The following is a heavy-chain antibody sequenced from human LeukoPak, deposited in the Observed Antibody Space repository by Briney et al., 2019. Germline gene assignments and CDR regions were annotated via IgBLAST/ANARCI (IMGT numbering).Heavy chain of an antibody. J-gene: IGHJ6*03. CDR2: ISAYNGNT. CDR1: GYTFTSYG. Sequence: ASVKVSCKASGYTFTSYGISWVRQAPGQGLERMGWISAYNGNTNYAQKLQGRVTMTTDTSTSTAYMELRSLRSDDTAVYYCARDKETGYYYYYYMDVWGKGTTVTVSS. CDR3: ARDKETGYYYYYYMDV. V-gene: IGHV1-18*01.